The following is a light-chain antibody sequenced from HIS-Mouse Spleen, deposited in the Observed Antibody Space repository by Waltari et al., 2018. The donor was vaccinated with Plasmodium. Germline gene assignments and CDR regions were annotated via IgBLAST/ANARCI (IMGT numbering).Light chain of an antibody. V-gene: IGLV3-10*01. CDR1: ALPKKY. J-gene: IGLJ3*02. CDR2: EDS. CDR3: YSTDSSGNHGV. Sequence: SYELTQPPSESVFPGPTTRIPCPGDALPKKYAYWYQQKSGQAPVLVIYEDSKLPYGIPERFSGSSSGTMATWTISGAQVEDEADYYCYSTDSSGNHGVFGGGTKLTVL.